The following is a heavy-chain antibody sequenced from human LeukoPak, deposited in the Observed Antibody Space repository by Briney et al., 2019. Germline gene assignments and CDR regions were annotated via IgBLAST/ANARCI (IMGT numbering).Heavy chain of an antibody. CDR2: INSDGSST. D-gene: IGHD3-10*01. V-gene: IGHV3-74*01. J-gene: IGHJ4*02. CDR3: AKSMVRGVIILVDY. CDR1: GFTFSSYW. Sequence: GGSLRLSCAASGFTFSSYWMHWVRQAPGKGLVWVSRINSDGSSTNYADSVKGRFTISRDNAKNTLYLQMNSLRAEDTALYYCAKSMVRGVIILVDYWGQGTLVTVSS.